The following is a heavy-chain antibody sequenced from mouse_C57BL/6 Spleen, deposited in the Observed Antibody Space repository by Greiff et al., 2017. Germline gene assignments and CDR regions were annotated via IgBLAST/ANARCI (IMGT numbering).Heavy chain of an antibody. Sequence: EVKLVESGEGLVKPGGSLKLSCAASGFTFSSYAMSWVRQTPETRLEWVAYISSGGDYIYYADTVKGRFTSSSDNARNTLYLQMSSLKSEDTAMYYCTRDDWDWFAYWGQGTLVTVSA. CDR2: ISSGGDYI. V-gene: IGHV5-9-1*02. D-gene: IGHD4-1*01. CDR3: TRDDWDWFAY. CDR1: GFTFSSYA. J-gene: IGHJ3*01.